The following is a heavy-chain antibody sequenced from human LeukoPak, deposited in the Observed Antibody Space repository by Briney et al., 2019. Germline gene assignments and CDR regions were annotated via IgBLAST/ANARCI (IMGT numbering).Heavy chain of an antibody. Sequence: ASVKVSCKASGYTFTGYYMHWVRQAPGQGLEWMGWIKPNSGGTNYAQKFQGRVTMTRDTSISTAYMELSRLRSDDTAVYYCARARPYYDILTGQYYFDYWGQGTLVTVSS. CDR3: ARARPYYDILTGQYYFDY. V-gene: IGHV1-2*02. CDR2: IKPNSGGT. D-gene: IGHD3-9*01. CDR1: GYTFTGYY. J-gene: IGHJ4*02.